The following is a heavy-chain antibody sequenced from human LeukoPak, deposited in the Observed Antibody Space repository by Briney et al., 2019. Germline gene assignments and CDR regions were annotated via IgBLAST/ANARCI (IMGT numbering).Heavy chain of an antibody. D-gene: IGHD2-2*01. CDR2: ISGSGDST. V-gene: IGHV3-23*01. CDR3: AKSVGYCSSTSCRPLSVLDY. J-gene: IGHJ4*02. Sequence: GGSLRLSCEASGFTFSSYVMSWVRQAPGKGLEWVSVISGSGDSTYYADSVKGRFTISRDNSKNTLYLQMNSLRAEDTAVYYCAKSVGYCSSTSCRPLSVLDYWGQGTLVTVSS. CDR1: GFTFSSYV.